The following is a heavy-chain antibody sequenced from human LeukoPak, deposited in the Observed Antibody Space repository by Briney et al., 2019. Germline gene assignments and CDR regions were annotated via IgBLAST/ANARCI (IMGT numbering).Heavy chain of an antibody. J-gene: IGHJ6*03. Sequence: PSETLSLTCTVSGGSISSYYWSWIRQPPGKGLEWIGYIYYSGSTNYNPSLKSRVTISVDTSKNQFSLKLSSVTAADTAVYYCARSLSRYSSGWSGGYYYYMDVWGKGTTVTVSS. V-gene: IGHV4-59*01. CDR1: GGSISSYY. D-gene: IGHD6-19*01. CDR3: ARSLSRYSSGWSGGYYYYMDV. CDR2: IYYSGST.